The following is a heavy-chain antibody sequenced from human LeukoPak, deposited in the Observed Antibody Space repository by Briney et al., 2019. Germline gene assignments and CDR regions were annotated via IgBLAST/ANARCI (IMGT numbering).Heavy chain of an antibody. CDR2: INHSGST. CDR1: GGSFSGYY. J-gene: IGHJ4*02. D-gene: IGHD3-22*01. Sequence: PSETLSLTCAVYGGSFSGYYWSWIRQPPGKGLEWIGEINHSGSTNYNPSLKSRVTISVDTSKNQFSLKLTSVTAADMAVYYCATLGEYYDSSGYYYNWGQGTPVTVSS. CDR3: ATLGEYYDSSGYYYN. V-gene: IGHV4-34*01.